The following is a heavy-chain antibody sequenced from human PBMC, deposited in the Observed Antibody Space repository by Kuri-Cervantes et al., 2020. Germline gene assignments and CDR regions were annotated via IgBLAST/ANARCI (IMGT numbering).Heavy chain of an antibody. CDR3: SRLYDSTIDP. CDR1: GFTISSYW. CDR2: IRYDGSNK. J-gene: IGHJ5*02. Sequence: GESLKISCAASGFTISSYWVSCVRQAPGKGLEWVAFIRYDGSNKYYADSVKGRFTISRDNSKNTLYLQMNSLRAEDTAVYYCSRLYDSTIDPWGQGTLVTVSS. V-gene: IGHV3-30*02. D-gene: IGHD3-22*01.